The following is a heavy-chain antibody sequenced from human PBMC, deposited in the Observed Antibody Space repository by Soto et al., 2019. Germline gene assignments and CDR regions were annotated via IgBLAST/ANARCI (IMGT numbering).Heavy chain of an antibody. CDR2: VFPCDSDT. CDR1: GYSFSNYW. J-gene: IGHJ4*02. CDR3: ARRRLYCSGGSCCGTNDLDF. V-gene: IGHV5-51*01. Sequence: XESLKISVKVSGYSFSNYWLAWVRQIPGKGLEWMGIVFPCDSDTTYSPSFQGQVTFSADQSISTAFLQWRSLKASDTAVYYCARRRLYCSGGSCCGTNDLDFWGQGTKVTVSS. D-gene: IGHD2-15*01.